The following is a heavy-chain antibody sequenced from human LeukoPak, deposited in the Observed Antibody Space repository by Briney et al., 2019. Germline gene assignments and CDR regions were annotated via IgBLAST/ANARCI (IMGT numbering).Heavy chain of an antibody. CDR2: IYSGGST. CDR3: ASSMIADAFDI. V-gene: IGHV3-53*01. D-gene: IGHD3-22*01. J-gene: IGHJ3*02. Sequence: GGSLRLSCAASGFTVSSNYMSWVRQAPGKGLEWVSVIYSGGSTYYADSVKGRFTISRDNSKNTLYLQMNSLRAEDTAVYYCASSMIADAFDIWGQGTMVTVSS. CDR1: GFTVSSNY.